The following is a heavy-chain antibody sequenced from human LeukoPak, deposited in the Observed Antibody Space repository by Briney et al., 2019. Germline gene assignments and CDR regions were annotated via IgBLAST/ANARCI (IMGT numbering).Heavy chain of an antibody. V-gene: IGHV3-21*01. Sequence: PGGSLRLSCAASGFTFSSYSMNWVRQAPGKGLEWVSSISSSSSYIYYADSVKGRFTISRDNAKNSLYLQMNSLRAEDTAVYYCARAYDSRGYYFSYYFDYWGQGTLVTVSS. CDR3: ARAYDSRGYYFSYYFDY. CDR1: GFTFSSYS. D-gene: IGHD3-22*01. J-gene: IGHJ4*02. CDR2: ISSSSSYI.